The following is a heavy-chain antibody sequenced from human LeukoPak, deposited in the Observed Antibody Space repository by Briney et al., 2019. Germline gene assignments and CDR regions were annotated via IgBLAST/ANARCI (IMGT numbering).Heavy chain of an antibody. CDR1: GFTFSSYS. V-gene: IGHV3-48*04. Sequence: GGSLRLSCSASGFTFSSYSMNWVRQAPGKGLEWVSYISSSSSTIYYADSVKGRFTISRDNAKNSLYLQMNSLRAEDTAVYYCARGHSGYFDYWGQGTLVTVSS. J-gene: IGHJ4*02. CDR2: ISSSSSTI. D-gene: IGHD1-26*01. CDR3: ARGHSGYFDY.